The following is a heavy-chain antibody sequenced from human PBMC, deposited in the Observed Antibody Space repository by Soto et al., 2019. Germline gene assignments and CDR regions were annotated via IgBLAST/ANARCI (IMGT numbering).Heavy chain of an antibody. CDR2: VSSSRTIM. J-gene: IGHJ4*02. D-gene: IGHD6-6*01. CDR1: GFTFSDYD. Sequence: QVQLAESGGGLVEPGGYLRISCAASGFTFSDYDMSWIRQSPGKGLEWVSFVSSSRTIMYFADSVKGRFTISRDNAKNSLYLQMNSLRAEDTAVYYCARMGPRAARPSYWGQGTLVIVSS. CDR3: ARMGPRAARPSY. V-gene: IGHV3-11*01.